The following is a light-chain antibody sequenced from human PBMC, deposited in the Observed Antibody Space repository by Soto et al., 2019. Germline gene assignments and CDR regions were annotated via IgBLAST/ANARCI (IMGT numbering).Light chain of an antibody. Sequence: QSVLTQPPSVSGAPGPRVTISCTGSSSNIGAGYDVHWYQQLPGTAPKLLIYGNSNRPSGVPDRFSGSKSGTSASLAITGLQAEDEADYYCQSYDSSLSAYYVFGTGTKV. CDR1: SSNIGAGYD. J-gene: IGLJ1*01. V-gene: IGLV1-40*01. CDR2: GNS. CDR3: QSYDSSLSAYYV.